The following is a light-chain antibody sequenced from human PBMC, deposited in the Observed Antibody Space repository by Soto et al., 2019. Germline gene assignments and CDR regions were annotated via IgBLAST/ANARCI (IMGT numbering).Light chain of an antibody. Sequence: EIVMTQSPATLSLSPGERVSLTCRASQTVRTRVAWYQQKPGQSPRLLILDASTRVTGVPDRFSGSGSGTEFTLSIRSLQSEDSGLYYCQQYDRWPRTTFGQGTRLETK. J-gene: IGKJ5*01. CDR2: DAS. CDR3: QQYDRWPRTT. CDR1: QTVRTR. V-gene: IGKV3-15*01.